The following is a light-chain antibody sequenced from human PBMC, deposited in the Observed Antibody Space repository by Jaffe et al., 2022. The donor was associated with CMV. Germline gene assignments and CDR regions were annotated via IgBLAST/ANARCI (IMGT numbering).Light chain of an antibody. CDR1: KLGDRY. J-gene: IGLJ2*01. Sequence: SYELTQPPSVSVSPGQTASITCSGNKLGDRYASWYQQKPGQSPVLVICEDTRRPSGIPERFSGSNSGNTATLTISGTQAMDEADYYCQAWDSSTVVFGGGTHLTVL. CDR3: QAWDSSTVV. V-gene: IGLV3-1*01. CDR2: EDT.